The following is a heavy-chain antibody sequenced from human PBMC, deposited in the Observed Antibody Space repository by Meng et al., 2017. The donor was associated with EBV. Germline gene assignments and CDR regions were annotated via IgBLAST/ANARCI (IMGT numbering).Heavy chain of an antibody. CDR2: IIPIFGTA. V-gene: IGHV1-69*06. J-gene: IGHJ4*02. CDR1: GGTFSSYA. D-gene: IGHD6-13*01. Sequence: QVQLVQVGAEVKKPGSSVKVSCKAFGGTFSSYAISWVRQAPGQGLEWMGGIIPIFGTANYAQKFQGRVTIPADKSTSTAYMELSSLRSEDTAVYYCARAEIAAAGRLDYWGQGTLVTVSS. CDR3: ARAEIAAAGRLDY.